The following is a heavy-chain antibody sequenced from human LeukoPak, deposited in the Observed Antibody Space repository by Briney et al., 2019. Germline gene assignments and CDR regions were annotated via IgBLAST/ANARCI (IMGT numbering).Heavy chain of an antibody. CDR1: GYTFTGYY. CDR2: INPNSGGT. D-gene: IGHD2-21*02. V-gene: IGHV1-2*02. CDR3: ARALDCGGDCSLQLDY. J-gene: IGHJ4*02. Sequence: GASVKVSCKASGYTFTGYYMHWVRQAPGQGLEWMGWINPNSGGTNYAQKFQGRVIMTRDTSISTAYMELSRLRSDDTAVYYCARALDCGGDCSLQLDYWGQGTLVTVSS.